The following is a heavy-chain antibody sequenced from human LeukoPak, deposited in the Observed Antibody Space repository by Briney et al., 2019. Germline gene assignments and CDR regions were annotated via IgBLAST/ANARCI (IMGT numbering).Heavy chain of an antibody. Sequence: SETLSLTCAVYGGSSSGYYWSWIRQPPEKGLEWIGEINHSGSTNYNPSLKSRVTISVDTSKNQFSLKLSSVTAADTAVYYCARAPGGDIVVVPAAMSAFDIWGQGTMVTVSS. CDR3: ARAPGGDIVVVPAAMSAFDI. J-gene: IGHJ3*02. V-gene: IGHV4-34*01. CDR2: INHSGST. CDR1: GGSSSGYY. D-gene: IGHD2-2*01.